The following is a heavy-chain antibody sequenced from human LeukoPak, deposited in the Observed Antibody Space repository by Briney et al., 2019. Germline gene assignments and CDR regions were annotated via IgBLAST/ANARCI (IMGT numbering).Heavy chain of an antibody. D-gene: IGHD2-15*01. V-gene: IGHV3-23*01. Sequence: PGGSLRLSCAASGFTFSSYAMSWVRQAPGKGLEWVSAISGSGGSTYYADSVKGRFTISRDNSKNTPYLQMNSLRAEDTAVYYCAKGGSGHSVGGSCYYDYWGQGTLVTVSS. CDR1: GFTFSSYA. J-gene: IGHJ4*02. CDR3: AKGGSGHSVGGSCYYDY. CDR2: ISGSGGST.